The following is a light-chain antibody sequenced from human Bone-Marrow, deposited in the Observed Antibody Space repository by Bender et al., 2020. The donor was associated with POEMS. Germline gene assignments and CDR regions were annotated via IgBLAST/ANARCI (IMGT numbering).Light chain of an antibody. CDR3: CSYAGSSTHVV. CDR2: DVT. Sequence: QSALTQPRSVSGSPRQSVTISCAGTINNVGTFDHVSWYQQHPEKAPNLIIYDVTKRPSGVPGRFSGSKSGNTASLTISGLQAEDEADYYCCSYAGSSTHVVFGGGTKLTVL. CDR1: INNVGTFDH. J-gene: IGLJ2*01. V-gene: IGLV2-11*01.